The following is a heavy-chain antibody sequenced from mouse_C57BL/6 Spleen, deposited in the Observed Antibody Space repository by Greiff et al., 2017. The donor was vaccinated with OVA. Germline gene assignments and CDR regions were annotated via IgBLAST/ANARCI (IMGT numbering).Heavy chain of an antibody. CDR1: GYAFSSYW. CDR2: IYPGDGDT. J-gene: IGHJ2*01. CDR3: ARFLSGGFYFDY. V-gene: IGHV1-80*01. Sequence: QVQLQQSGAELVKPGASVKISCKASGYAFSSYWMNWVKQRPGKGLEWIGQIYPGDGDTNYNGKFKGKATLTADKSSSTAYMQLCSLTSEDSAVYFCARFLSGGFYFDYWGQGTTLTVSS. D-gene: IGHD1-1*02.